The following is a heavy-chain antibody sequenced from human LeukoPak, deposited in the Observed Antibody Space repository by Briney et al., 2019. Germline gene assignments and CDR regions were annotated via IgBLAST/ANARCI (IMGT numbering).Heavy chain of an antibody. J-gene: IGHJ6*02. CDR3: AKVPYSDYGSGRPPFMDV. Sequence: GGSLRLSCAASGFTFYNYAMSWVRQAPGTGLEWVSTVSDSGTSTYYADSVRGRFTISRDNSKNTLYLQMDSLRAEDTAIYYCAKVPYSDYGSGRPPFMDVWGQGTTVAVSS. CDR2: VSDSGTST. D-gene: IGHD3-10*01. V-gene: IGHV3-23*01. CDR1: GFTFYNYA.